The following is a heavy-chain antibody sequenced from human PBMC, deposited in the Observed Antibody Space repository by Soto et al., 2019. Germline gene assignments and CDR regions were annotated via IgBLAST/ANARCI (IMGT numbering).Heavy chain of an antibody. Sequence: ASVKVSCKTSGYTFTTYGITWVRQAPGQGLEWMGWISTYSGNTKNAQKVQGRVTMTTDTSTSTAYMELRSLRSDDTAVYYCARDFVRGLMIRYDYWGQGTLVTVSS. J-gene: IGHJ4*02. CDR2: ISTYSGNT. CDR1: GYTFTTYG. V-gene: IGHV1-18*01. CDR3: ARDFVRGLMIRYDY. D-gene: IGHD3-10*01.